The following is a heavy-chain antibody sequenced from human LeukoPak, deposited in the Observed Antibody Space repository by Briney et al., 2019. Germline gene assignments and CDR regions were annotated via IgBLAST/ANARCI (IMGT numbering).Heavy chain of an antibody. CDR1: GYTFTSYG. V-gene: IGHV1-18*01. CDR3: ASSRRGGRWPYYYYYYMDV. CDR2: ISAYNGNT. Sequence: ASVKVSCKASGYTFTSYGISWVRQAPGQGLEWMGWISAYNGNTNYAQKLQGRVTMTTDTSTSTAYMELRSLRSDDTAVYYCASSRRGGRWPYYYYYYMDVWGKGTTVTISS. D-gene: IGHD4-23*01. J-gene: IGHJ6*03.